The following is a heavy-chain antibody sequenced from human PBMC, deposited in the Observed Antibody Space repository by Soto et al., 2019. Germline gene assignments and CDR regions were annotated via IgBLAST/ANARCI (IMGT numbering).Heavy chain of an antibody. V-gene: IGHV3-23*01. CDR1: GFTFSSYA. Sequence: GGSLRLSCAASGFTFSSYAMSWVRQAPGKGLEWVSAISGSGGSTYYADSVKGRFTISRDNSKNTLYLQMNSLRAEDTAVYYCAKVFTGDIVVVPAAMRGYYYYYYMDVWGKGTTVTVSS. J-gene: IGHJ6*03. D-gene: IGHD2-2*01. CDR3: AKVFTGDIVVVPAAMRGYYYYYYMDV. CDR2: ISGSGGST.